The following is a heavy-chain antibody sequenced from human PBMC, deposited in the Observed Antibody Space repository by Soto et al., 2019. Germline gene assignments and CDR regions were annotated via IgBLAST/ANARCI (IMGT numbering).Heavy chain of an antibody. CDR3: ARVERTLSTPFAYGMDV. V-gene: IGHV4-30-2*01. Sequence: QLQLQESGSGLVKPSQTLSLTCTVSGGSINSGGYSWIWIRQPPGKGLEWIGYIYHTGNTFYNPSLQSRVTISVDQSKNQFSLSLGSVTAADTAMYYCARVERTLSTPFAYGMDVWGQGTTVTVFS. CDR2: IYHTGNT. J-gene: IGHJ6*02. D-gene: IGHD2-2*01. CDR1: GGSINSGGYS.